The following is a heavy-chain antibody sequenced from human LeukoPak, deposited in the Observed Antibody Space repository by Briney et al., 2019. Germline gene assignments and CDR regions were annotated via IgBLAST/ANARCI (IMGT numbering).Heavy chain of an antibody. CDR1: GYTFTGYY. Sequence: ASVKVSCKASGYTFTGYYMHWVRQAPGQGLEWMGWINPNSGGTNYAQKFQGRVTMTRDTSISTAYMELSRLRSDDPAVYYCARGVIPYDRPYGSGSYYHLLFDYWGQGTLVTVSS. J-gene: IGHJ4*02. D-gene: IGHD3-10*01. CDR3: ARGVIPYDRPYGSGSYYHLLFDY. V-gene: IGHV1-2*02. CDR2: INPNSGGT.